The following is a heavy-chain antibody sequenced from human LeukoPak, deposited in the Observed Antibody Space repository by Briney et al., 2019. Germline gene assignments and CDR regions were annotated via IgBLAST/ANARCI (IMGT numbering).Heavy chain of an antibody. Sequence: PGGSLRHSRGTSGFTFSEYYMSCIPQAPGKGLEWGSYFIRSISYTNYADSVKGRFTISRDNAKNSLYLQMNSLRAEDTAVYYCARDGKYYYGSGSYKVYFDYWGQGTLVTVSS. J-gene: IGHJ4*02. D-gene: IGHD3-10*01. V-gene: IGHV3-11*05. CDR3: ARDGKYYYGSGSYKVYFDY. CDR2: FIRSISYT. CDR1: GFTFSEYY.